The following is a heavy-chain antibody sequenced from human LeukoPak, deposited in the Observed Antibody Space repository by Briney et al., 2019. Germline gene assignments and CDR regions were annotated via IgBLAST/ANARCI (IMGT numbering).Heavy chain of an antibody. V-gene: IGHV3-64D*06. Sequence: QSGGSLRLSCSASGFTFSSYAMHWVRQAPGKGLEYVSAISSNRGSTYYADSVKGRFTISRDNSKNTLYLQMSSLRAEDTAVYYCVKEGYSSGWDGDWGQGTLVTVSS. CDR3: VKEGYSSGWDGD. J-gene: IGHJ4*02. CDR1: GFTFSSYA. D-gene: IGHD6-19*01. CDR2: ISSNRGST.